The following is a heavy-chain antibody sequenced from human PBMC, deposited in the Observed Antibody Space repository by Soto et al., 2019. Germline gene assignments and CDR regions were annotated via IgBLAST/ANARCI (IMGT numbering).Heavy chain of an antibody. Sequence: SETLSLTCTVSGGSISSGDYYWSWIRQPPGKGLEWIGYIYYSGSTYYNPSLKSRVTISVDTSKNQFSLKLSSVTAADTAVYYCDRRQYYYYGMDVWGQGTTVTVSS. V-gene: IGHV4-30-4*01. CDR1: GGSISSGDYY. CDR3: DRRQYYYYGMDV. J-gene: IGHJ6*02. CDR2: IYYSGST.